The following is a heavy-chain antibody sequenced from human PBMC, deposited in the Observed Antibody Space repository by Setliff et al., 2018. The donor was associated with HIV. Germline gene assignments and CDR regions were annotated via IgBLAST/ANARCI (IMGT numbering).Heavy chain of an antibody. V-gene: IGHV4-39*01. CDR2: IYYSGST. CDR3: ATMYDILTGEGIRAFDI. CDR1: GGSISSSSYY. Sequence: PSETLSLTCTVSGGSISSSSYYWGWIRQPPGKGLEWIGSIYYSGSTYYNPSLKSGVTISVDTSKNQFSLKLSSVTAADTAVYYCATMYDILTGEGIRAFDIWGQGTMVTVSS. J-gene: IGHJ3*02. D-gene: IGHD3-9*01.